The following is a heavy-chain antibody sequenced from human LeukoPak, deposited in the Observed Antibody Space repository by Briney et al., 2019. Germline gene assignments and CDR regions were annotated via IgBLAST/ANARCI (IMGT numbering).Heavy chain of an antibody. Sequence: RTGGSLRLSCAASGFTFSSFAMSWVRQAPGKGLEWVSAISGSGGSTYYADSVKGRFTISRDNSKNTLYLQMNSLRAEDTAVYYCASQQWLVFFDYWGQGTLVTVSS. CDR3: ASQQWLVFFDY. V-gene: IGHV3-23*01. CDR1: GFTFSSFA. J-gene: IGHJ4*02. D-gene: IGHD6-19*01. CDR2: ISGSGGST.